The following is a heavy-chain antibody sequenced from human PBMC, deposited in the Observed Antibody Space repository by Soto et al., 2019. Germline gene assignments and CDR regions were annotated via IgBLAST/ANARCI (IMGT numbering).Heavy chain of an antibody. CDR2: ISGDSVNT. CDR1: GYNFTTYG. D-gene: IGHD5-12*01. Sequence: ASVKVSCKAAGYNFTTYGISWVRQAPGQGLEWMGWISGDSVNTKSARKLQGRVTMTTDTSTSTAYMELRSLRSDDTAVYYCARDRDGYNSLADAFDIWGQGTMVTVSS. CDR3: ARDRDGYNSLADAFDI. J-gene: IGHJ3*02. V-gene: IGHV1-18*01.